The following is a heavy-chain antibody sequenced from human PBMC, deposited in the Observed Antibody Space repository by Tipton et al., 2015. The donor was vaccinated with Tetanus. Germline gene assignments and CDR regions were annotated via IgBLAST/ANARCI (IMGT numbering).Heavy chain of an antibody. CDR3: ATMTPVDWYFDL. Sequence: TLSLTCSVSGGSISSYFWSWIRQSPGQGLEWIGLIYYSGSTSYNPSLKGRATISVDTSKNQLSLKLTSVTAADTAVYYCATMTPVDWYFDLWGRGTLVTVSS. CDR2: IYYSGST. J-gene: IGHJ2*01. V-gene: IGHV4-59*01. CDR1: GGSISSYF. D-gene: IGHD4-23*01.